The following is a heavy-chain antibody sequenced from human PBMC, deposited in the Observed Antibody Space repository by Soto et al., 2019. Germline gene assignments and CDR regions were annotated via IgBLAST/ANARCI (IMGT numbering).Heavy chain of an antibody. D-gene: IGHD2-15*01. J-gene: IGHJ6*03. V-gene: IGHV1-46*03. CDR1: GYTFTSYY. Sequence: GASVKVSWKASGYTFTSYYMHWVRQAPGQGLEWMGIINPSGGSTSYAQKFQGRVTMTRDTSTSTVYMELSSLRSEDTAVYYCASASLARRVVAALPYYYYIDVWGKGTTVSVSS. CDR3: ASASLARRVVAALPYYYYIDV. CDR2: INPSGGST.